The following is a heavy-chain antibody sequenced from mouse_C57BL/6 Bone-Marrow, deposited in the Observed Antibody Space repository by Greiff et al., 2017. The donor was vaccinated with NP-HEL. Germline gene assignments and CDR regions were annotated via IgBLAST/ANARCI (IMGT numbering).Heavy chain of an antibody. CDR3: AREGPRSLRRRRGGSFDY. V-gene: IGHV1-72*01. D-gene: IGHD1-2*01. CDR2: IDPNSGGT. Sequence: QVQLQQPGAELVKPGASVKLSCKASGYTFTSYWMHWVKQRPGRGLEGIGRIDPNSGGTKYNEKFKSKATLTVDKPSSTAYMQLSSLTSEDSAVYYCAREGPRSLRRRRGGSFDYWGQGTTLTVSS. J-gene: IGHJ2*01. CDR1: GYTFTSYW.